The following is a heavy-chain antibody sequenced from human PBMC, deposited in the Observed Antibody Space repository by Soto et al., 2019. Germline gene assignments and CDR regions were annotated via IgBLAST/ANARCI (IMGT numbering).Heavy chain of an antibody. D-gene: IGHD2-21*02. Sequence: SETLSLTCTVSGGSISNYYWSWIRQPPGKGLEWIGYIYYSGSTNSNPSLKGRVTISVATSKNQFSLRLSSVTAADTAVYYCARDGGDDYNYGMDVWGQGTPVTVSS. CDR3: ARDGGDDYNYGMDV. CDR2: IYYSGST. J-gene: IGHJ6*02. V-gene: IGHV4-59*01. CDR1: GGSISNYY.